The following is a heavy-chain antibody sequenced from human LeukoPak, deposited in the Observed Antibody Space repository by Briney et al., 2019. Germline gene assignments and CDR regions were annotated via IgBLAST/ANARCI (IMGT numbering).Heavy chain of an antibody. CDR2: ISSSSSYI. V-gene: IGHV3-21*01. CDR1: GFTFSSYS. J-gene: IGHJ4*02. CDR3: ARAAAGIW. D-gene: IGHD6-13*01. Sequence: GGSLRLSCAASGFTFSSYSMNWVRQAPGKGLEWVSSISSSSSYIYYADSVKSRFTVSRDNAKNSLYPQMNSLRAEDTAVYYCARAAAGIWWGQGTLVTVSS.